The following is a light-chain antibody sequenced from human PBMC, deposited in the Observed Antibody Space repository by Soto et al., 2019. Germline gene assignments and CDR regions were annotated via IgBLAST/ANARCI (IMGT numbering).Light chain of an antibody. CDR3: QQYNSYSLIT. V-gene: IGKV1-5*01. CDR2: DAS. J-gene: IGKJ5*01. CDR1: QSISSW. Sequence: IQMTQSPSTLSASVGDRVTITCRGSQSISSWLAWYQQKPGKAPKLLIYDASSLESGVPSRFSGSGSGTEFTLTISSLQPDDFATYYCQQYNSYSLITFGQGTRLEIK.